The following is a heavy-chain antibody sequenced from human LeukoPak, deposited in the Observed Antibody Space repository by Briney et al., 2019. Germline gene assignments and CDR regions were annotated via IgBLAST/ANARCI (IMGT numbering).Heavy chain of an antibody. CDR1: GSSVSNYY. V-gene: IGHV4-59*02. Sequence: SETLSLTCTVSGSSVSNYYWSWIRQPPGKGLEWIGYLYGTGITNYNPSLKSRVTISVDTSKNQFSLKLSSVTAADTAVYYCARGTVRDGYNFNYWGQGTLVTVSS. CDR2: LYGTGIT. D-gene: IGHD5-24*01. J-gene: IGHJ4*02. CDR3: ARGTVRDGYNFNY.